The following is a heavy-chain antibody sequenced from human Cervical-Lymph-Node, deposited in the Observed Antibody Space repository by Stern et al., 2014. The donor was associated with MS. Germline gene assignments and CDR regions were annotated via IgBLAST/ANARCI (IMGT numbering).Heavy chain of an antibody. Sequence: QVQLVQSGAEVKKPGASVKVSCKASGYTFTSYYMHWVRQAPGQGLEWMGIINPSGGSTSYAQKFKGRVTMTRDTSTSTVYMELSSLRSEDTAVYYCAREDGGWYVADYWGQGTLVTVSS. CDR1: GYTFTSYY. J-gene: IGHJ4*02. D-gene: IGHD6-19*01. CDR3: AREDGGWYVADY. CDR2: INPSGGST. V-gene: IGHV1-46*01.